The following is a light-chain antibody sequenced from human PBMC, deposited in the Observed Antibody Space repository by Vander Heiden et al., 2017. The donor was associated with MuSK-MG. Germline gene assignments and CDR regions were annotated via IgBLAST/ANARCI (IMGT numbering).Light chain of an antibody. CDR1: QSVSSSF. V-gene: IGKV3-20*01. Sequence: EIVLTQSPGTLSLSPGERATLSCRASQSVSSSFLAWYQQKHGQAPRLLIYGASSRANGIPDRFSGSGYGTDFTLTSSRREHEDFAVYYWQQDGSLYPSGQGTKMEIK. J-gene: IGKJ2*01. CDR3: QQDGSLYP. CDR2: GAS.